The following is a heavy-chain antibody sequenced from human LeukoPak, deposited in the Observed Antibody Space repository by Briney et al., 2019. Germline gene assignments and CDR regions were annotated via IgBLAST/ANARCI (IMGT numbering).Heavy chain of an antibody. CDR2: IRYDGSNK. CDR1: GFTFISYA. D-gene: IGHD3-22*01. Sequence: GGSLRLSCAASGFTFISYAMHWVRQAPGKGLEWVALIRYDGSNKYYADSVKGRFTIPRDNSKNTLYLQMNSLRAEDTAVYYCAKVGTGSGYYRFDYWGQGTLVTVSS. J-gene: IGHJ4*02. V-gene: IGHV3-30*02. CDR3: AKVGTGSGYYRFDY.